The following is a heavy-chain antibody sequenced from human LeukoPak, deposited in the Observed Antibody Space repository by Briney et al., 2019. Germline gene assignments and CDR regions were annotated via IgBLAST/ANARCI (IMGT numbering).Heavy chain of an antibody. D-gene: IGHD1-26*01. CDR3: AKGGSYFPSTLVDY. Sequence: PGGSLRLSCAASGFTFSSYAMSWVRQAPGKGLEWVSGISWNSGSIGYADSVKGRFTISRDNAKNSLYLQMNSLRAEDMALYYCAKGGSYFPSTLVDYWGQGTLVTVSS. J-gene: IGHJ4*02. CDR1: GFTFSSYA. V-gene: IGHV3-9*03. CDR2: ISWNSGSI.